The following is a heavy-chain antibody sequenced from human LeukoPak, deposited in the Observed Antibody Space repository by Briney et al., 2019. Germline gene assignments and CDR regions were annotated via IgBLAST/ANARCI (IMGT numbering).Heavy chain of an antibody. CDR1: GGSFSGYY. J-gene: IGHJ6*02. CDR2: INHSGST. CDR3: ARGPFPNYYYGMDV. V-gene: IGHV4-34*01. Sequence: SETLSLTCAVYGGSFSGYYWSWIRQPPGKGLEWIGEINHSGSTNYNPSLKSRVTISVDTSKNQFSLKLSPVTAADTAVYYCARGPFPNYYYGMDVWGQGTTVTVSS. D-gene: IGHD2/OR15-2a*01.